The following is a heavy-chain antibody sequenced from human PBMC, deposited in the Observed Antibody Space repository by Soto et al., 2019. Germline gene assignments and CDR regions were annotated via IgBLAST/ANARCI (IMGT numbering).Heavy chain of an antibody. CDR3: ARASMYIWNDH. CDR2: VNPSSGNT. V-gene: IGHV1-8*01. CDR1: GYTFTTYD. J-gene: IGHJ5*02. D-gene: IGHD1-20*01. Sequence: QVQLVQSGAEVKRPVASVKVSCEASGYTFTTYDINWVRQAPGQGLEWMGCVNPSSGNTVYAQKFHGRVTMTRDTSISTAYMELSSLKSDDTAIYYCARASMYIWNDHWGQGTLVTVSS.